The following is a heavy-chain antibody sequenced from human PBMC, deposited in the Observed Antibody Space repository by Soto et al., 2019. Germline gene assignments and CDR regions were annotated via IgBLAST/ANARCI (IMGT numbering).Heavy chain of an antibody. CDR3: AKDVGFQQHLFVFDL. D-gene: IGHD3-10*02. CDR2: IIPIFRSP. Sequence: ASVKVSCKASGGTFTDYAFSWVRQAPGQGLEWMGGIIPIFRSPNFAQKFQGRLTIFADASAGTAYMELSSLRSDDTAIYYCAKDVGFQQHLFVFDLWGQGTLVTVSS. J-gene: IGHJ4*02. CDR1: GGTFTDYA. V-gene: IGHV1-69*13.